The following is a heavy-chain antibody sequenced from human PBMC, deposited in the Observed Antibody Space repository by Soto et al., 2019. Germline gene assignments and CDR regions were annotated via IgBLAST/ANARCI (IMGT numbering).Heavy chain of an antibody. D-gene: IGHD6-13*01. CDR1: GGSISSYY. Sequence: PSETLSLTCTVSGGSISSYYWSWIRQPPGKGLEWIGYIYYSGSTNYNPSLKSRVTTSVDTSKNQFSLKLSSVTAADTAVYYCARDRWDPVEGIAAARDYYYGMDVWGQGTTVTVSS. J-gene: IGHJ6*02. V-gene: IGHV4-59*01. CDR3: ARDRWDPVEGIAAARDYYYGMDV. CDR2: IYYSGST.